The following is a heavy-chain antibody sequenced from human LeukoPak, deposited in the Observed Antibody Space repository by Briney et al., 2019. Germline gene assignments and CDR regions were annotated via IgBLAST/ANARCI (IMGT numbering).Heavy chain of an antibody. Sequence: GGSLRLSCAASGFTFSSYSMNWVRQAPGKGLEWVSYISSSSSTIYYADSVKGRFTISRDNAKNSLYLQMNSLRAEDTAVYYCAREIGEHCSSTSCYHYDPVGDYWGQGTLVTVSS. V-gene: IGHV3-48*04. CDR1: GFTFSSYS. CDR2: ISSSSSTI. D-gene: IGHD2-2*01. J-gene: IGHJ4*02. CDR3: AREIGEHCSSTSCYHYDPVGDY.